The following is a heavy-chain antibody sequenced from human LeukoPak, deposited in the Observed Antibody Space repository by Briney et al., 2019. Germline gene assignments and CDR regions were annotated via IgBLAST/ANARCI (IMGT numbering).Heavy chain of an antibody. J-gene: IGHJ4*02. D-gene: IGHD4-11*01. CDR1: GGSISSSTFY. Sequence: SETLSLTCTVSGGSISSSTFYWGWIRQPPGKGLEWIGTIFYTGNTYYNPSPKSRLTISVDTSTNQFSLTLSSVTAADTAVYYCARLGGYSNYEAGYWGQGTLVTVSS. CDR3: ARLGGYSNYEAGY. V-gene: IGHV4-39*01. CDR2: IFYTGNT.